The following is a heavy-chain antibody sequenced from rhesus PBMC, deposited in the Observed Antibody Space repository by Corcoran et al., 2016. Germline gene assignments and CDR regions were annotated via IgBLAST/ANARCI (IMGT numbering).Heavy chain of an antibody. CDR1: GGSISGYYL. J-gene: IGHJ4*01. CDR3: ARAGYYSGSWDY. D-gene: IGHD3-16*01. CDR2: NYGGSGST. Sequence: QVQLQESGPGVVKPSETLSLTCAVSGGSISGYYLLSWLRQPPGKGLAWIGYNYGGSGSTSYNPSLKNRVTSSKDTSKNQCSLKLSSVTAADTAVYYCARAGYYSGSWDYWGQGVLVTVSS. V-gene: IGHV4S7*01.